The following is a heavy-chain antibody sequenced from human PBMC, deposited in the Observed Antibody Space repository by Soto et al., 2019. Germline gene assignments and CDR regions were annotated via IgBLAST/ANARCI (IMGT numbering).Heavy chain of an antibody. Sequence: SETLSLPCTVSGVSLISGDSYWRCIRPSPGQGLEWMWHIYYTGSSFYSPSLKSRLTMSVATSKSQFPLILTSVTAADTGVYYCATGRFGVVKGFHYGMDVLGQGTTVTVSS. CDR3: ATGRFGVVKGFHYGMDV. D-gene: IGHD3-3*01. CDR1: GVSLISGDSY. J-gene: IGHJ6*02. CDR2: IYYTGSS. V-gene: IGHV4-30-4*01.